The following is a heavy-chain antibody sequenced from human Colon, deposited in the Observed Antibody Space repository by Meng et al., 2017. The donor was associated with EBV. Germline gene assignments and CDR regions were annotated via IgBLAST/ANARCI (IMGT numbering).Heavy chain of an antibody. Sequence: QFHVQGPGLVLVHPSHTLSLPCAVSGDSITSGDYSWTWIRQPPGKGLEWIGYIYHGVNIYYTPSLRSRVTISVDKSRNQFSLKLTSVSAADTAVYYCVRDTRRGGGWFDPWGQGTLVTASS. D-gene: IGHD3-10*01. V-gene: IGHV4-30-2*01. J-gene: IGHJ5*02. CDR1: GDSITSGDYS. CDR3: VRDTRRGGGWFDP. CDR2: IYHGVNI.